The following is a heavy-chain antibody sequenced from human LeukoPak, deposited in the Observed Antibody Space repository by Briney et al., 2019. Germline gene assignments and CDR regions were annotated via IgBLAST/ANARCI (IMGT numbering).Heavy chain of an antibody. V-gene: IGHV4-4*02. Sequence: SETLSLTCAVSGGSISSSNWWSWVRQPPGKGLGWIGEIYHSGSTNYNPSLKSRVTISVDKSKNQFSLKLSSVTTADTAVYYCASLIAAAGYYFDYWGQGTLVTVSS. CDR2: IYHSGST. CDR1: GGSISSSNW. D-gene: IGHD6-13*01. CDR3: ASLIAAAGYYFDY. J-gene: IGHJ4*02.